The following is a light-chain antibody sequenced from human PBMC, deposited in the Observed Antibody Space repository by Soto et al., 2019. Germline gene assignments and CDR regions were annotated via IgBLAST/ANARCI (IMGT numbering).Light chain of an antibody. V-gene: IGKV3D-7*01. CDR3: QQDYTRFT. Sequence: PGERVTLSCRASQRVSSSYLTWSQPKPGQAPRLLIYGASTRATSIPARFSGSGSGTDFTLTISSLQPEDFAVYYCQQDYTRFTFGPGTKVDIK. CDR2: GAS. J-gene: IGKJ3*01. CDR1: QRVSSSY.